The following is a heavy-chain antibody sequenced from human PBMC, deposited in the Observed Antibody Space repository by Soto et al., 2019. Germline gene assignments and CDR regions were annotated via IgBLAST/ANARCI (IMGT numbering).Heavy chain of an antibody. J-gene: IGHJ4*02. V-gene: IGHV4-59*08. Sequence: SETLSLTCTVSGGSISSYYWSWIRQPPGKGLEWIGYIYYSGSTNYNPSLKSRVTISVATSKNQFSLKLSSVTAADTAVYYCARYIRGMDLTGYSYYFDYWGQGTLVTVSS. CDR1: GGSISSYY. CDR3: ARYIRGMDLTGYSYYFDY. D-gene: IGHD3-9*01. CDR2: IYYSGST.